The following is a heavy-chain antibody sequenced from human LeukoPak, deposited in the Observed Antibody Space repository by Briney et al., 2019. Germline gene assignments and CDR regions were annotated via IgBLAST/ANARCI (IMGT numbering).Heavy chain of an antibody. J-gene: IGHJ5*02. CDR3: ARNAMIGGNWFDP. D-gene: IGHD3-22*01. CDR1: GGSFRGYY. V-gene: IGHV4-34*01. Sequence: SETLSLTCAVYGGSFRGYYWSWIRQPPGKGLEWIGEINHSGSTNYNPSLKSRVTISVDTSKNQFSLELSSVTAADTAVYYCARNAMIGGNWFDPWGQGTLVTVSS. CDR2: INHSGST.